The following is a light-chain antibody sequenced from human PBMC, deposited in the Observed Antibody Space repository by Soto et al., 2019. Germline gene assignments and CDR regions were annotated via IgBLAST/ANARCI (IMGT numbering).Light chain of an antibody. Sequence: DIQMTQSPSTLSASVGDRVTITCRASQSISSHLAWYQQKPGKAPEVLIYDASTLESGVSSRFSGSGSGTKFTLTISNLQPDDFATCFCQQYSSNFYTFGQGTKVEIK. CDR3: QQYSSNFYT. CDR1: QSISSH. J-gene: IGKJ2*01. CDR2: DAS. V-gene: IGKV1-5*01.